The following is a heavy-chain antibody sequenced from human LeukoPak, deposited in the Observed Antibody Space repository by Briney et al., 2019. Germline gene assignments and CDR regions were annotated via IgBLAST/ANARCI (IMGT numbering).Heavy chain of an antibody. CDR2: SSGSGGST. CDR1: GFTFSSYA. D-gene: IGHD3-10*01. V-gene: IGHV3-23*01. J-gene: IGHJ4*02. Sequence: PGGSLRLSCAASGFTFSSYAMSWVRQAPGKGLEWVSASSGSGGSTYYADSVKGRFTISRDNSKNTLYLQMNSLRAEDTAVYYCAKDTGYYGSGSPFDYWGQGTLVTVSS. CDR3: AKDTGYYGSGSPFDY.